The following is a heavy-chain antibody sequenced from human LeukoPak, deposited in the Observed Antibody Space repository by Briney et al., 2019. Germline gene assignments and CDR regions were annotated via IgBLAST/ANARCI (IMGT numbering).Heavy chain of an antibody. CDR3: AKVESLSGTGSFLDY. CDR2: VSDSGNT. J-gene: IGHJ4*02. CDR1: GFTLSSYA. V-gene: IGHV3-23*01. D-gene: IGHD1-26*01. Sequence: PGGSLRLSCAASGFTLSSYAMSWVRQAPGKGLEWVSAVSDSGNTYHADSVKGRFTISRDSSKNTLFLQMNRLRPEDAAVYYCAKVESLSGTGSFLDYWGQGTLVTVSS.